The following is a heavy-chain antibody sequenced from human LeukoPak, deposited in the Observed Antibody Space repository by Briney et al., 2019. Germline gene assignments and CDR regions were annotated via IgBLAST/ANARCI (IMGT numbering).Heavy chain of an antibody. V-gene: IGHV3-66*01. CDR1: GFTVSSNY. CDR3: ARGTLTVTPFDY. Sequence: SGGSLRLSCAASGFTVSSNYMSWVRQAPGKGLEWVSVIYSGGSTYYADSVKGRFTISRDNSKNTLYLQMNSLRAEDTAVYYCARGTLTVTPFDYWGQGTLVTVSS. CDR2: IYSGGST. D-gene: IGHD4-17*01. J-gene: IGHJ4*02.